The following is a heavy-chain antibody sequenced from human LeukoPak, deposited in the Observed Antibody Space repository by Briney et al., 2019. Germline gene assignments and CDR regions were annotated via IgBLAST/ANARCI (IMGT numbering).Heavy chain of an antibody. Sequence: PSETLSLTCAVYGGSFSGYYWSWIRQPPGKGLEWIGEINHSGSTNYNPSLKSRVTISVDTSKNQFSLKLSSVTAADTAVYYCARGRGYSGSYYVDYWGQGTLVTVSS. CDR1: GGSFSGYY. CDR3: ARGRGYSGSYYVDY. D-gene: IGHD1-26*01. CDR2: INHSGST. V-gene: IGHV4-34*01. J-gene: IGHJ4*02.